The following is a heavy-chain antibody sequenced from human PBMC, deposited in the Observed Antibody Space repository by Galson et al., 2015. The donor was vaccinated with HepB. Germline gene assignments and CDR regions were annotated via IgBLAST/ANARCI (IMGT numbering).Heavy chain of an antibody. CDR3: ARDLGGYHDILTGYPAGDY. V-gene: IGHV1-18*04. D-gene: IGHD3-9*01. J-gene: IGHJ4*02. CDR1: GYTFTSYG. CDR2: ISAYNGNT. Sequence: SVKVSCKASGYTFTSYGISWVRQAPGQGLEWMGWISAYNGNTNYAQKLQGRVTMTTDTSTSTAYMELRSLRSDDTAVYYCARDLGGYHDILTGYPAGDYWGQGTLVTVSS.